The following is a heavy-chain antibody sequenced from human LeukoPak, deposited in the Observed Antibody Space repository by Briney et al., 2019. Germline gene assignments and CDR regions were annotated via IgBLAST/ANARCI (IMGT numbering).Heavy chain of an antibody. CDR3: ASWKGDMATIDY. D-gene: IGHD5-24*01. Sequence: SVKVSCKASGGTFSSYAISWVRRAPGQGLEWMGGIIPIFGTANYAQKFQGRVTITADKSTSTAYMELSSLRSEDTAVYYCASWKGDMATIDYWGQGTLVTVSS. CDR2: IIPIFGTA. CDR1: GGTFSSYA. V-gene: IGHV1-69*06. J-gene: IGHJ4*02.